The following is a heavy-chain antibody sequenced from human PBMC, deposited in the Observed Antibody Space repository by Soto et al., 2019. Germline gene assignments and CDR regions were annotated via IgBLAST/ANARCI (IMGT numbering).Heavy chain of an antibody. CDR2: IIPIFGTA. CDR3: ARESRLRWPNYTGMDV. V-gene: IGHV1-69*01. Sequence: QVQLVQSGAEVKKPGSSVKVSCKASGGTFSSYAISWVRQAPGQGLEWMGGIIPIFGTASYAQKFQGRVTITADESTSTAYMELSSLRSEDTAVYYCARESRLRWPNYTGMDVWGQGTTVTVSS. D-gene: IGHD4-17*01. CDR1: GGTFSSYA. J-gene: IGHJ6*02.